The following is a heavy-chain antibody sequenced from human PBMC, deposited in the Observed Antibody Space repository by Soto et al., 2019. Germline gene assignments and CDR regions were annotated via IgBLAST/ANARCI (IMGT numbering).Heavy chain of an antibody. D-gene: IGHD1-26*01. CDR3: ARAKNNSPRVGLGL. CDR1: GFNFPAFW. J-gene: IGHJ1*01. V-gene: IGHV5-51*01. CDR2: IYPDDSDT. Sequence: PGESLKISCKHSGFNFPAFWIAWVRQMPGKGLEWIGTIYPDDSDTRYSPSFQGHVTISADKSIQTAYLQWGSLKASDSFLYDCARAKNNSPRVGLGLWGQG.